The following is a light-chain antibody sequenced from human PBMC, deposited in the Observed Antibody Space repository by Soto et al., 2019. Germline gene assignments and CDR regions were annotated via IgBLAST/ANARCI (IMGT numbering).Light chain of an antibody. Sequence: EVGVTQSPGTVSLSPWERATLSCRASQSIRSNYLAWYQQKPVQAPRFLIYGAFSRATGIPDRFSGSGSGTDFTLTLRRLEPEDFAVYYCQQYGSSPVTFGQGTKVDIK. V-gene: IGKV3-20*01. CDR2: GAF. CDR3: QQYGSSPVT. J-gene: IGKJ1*01. CDR1: QSIRSNY.